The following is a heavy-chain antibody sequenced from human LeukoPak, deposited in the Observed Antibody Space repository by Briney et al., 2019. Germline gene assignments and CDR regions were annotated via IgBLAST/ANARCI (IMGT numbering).Heavy chain of an antibody. Sequence: GKSLRLSCEASGFTLHWVRQAPGKGLEWVAALLSDSVKGRFTIPRDDSQNTLFLQMNSLRVEDTAVYYCAKFLPWPWGQGTLVTVSS. CDR2: LLS. V-gene: IGHV3-30*18. CDR1: GFTL. CDR3: AKFLPWP. J-gene: IGHJ5*02. D-gene: IGHD2-2*01.